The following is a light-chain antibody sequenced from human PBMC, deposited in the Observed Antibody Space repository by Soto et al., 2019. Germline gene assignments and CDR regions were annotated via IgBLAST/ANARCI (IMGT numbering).Light chain of an antibody. CDR3: QQLNSYRYT. Sequence: DIQLTQSPSFLAASVGDRVTITCRASQGIASFLAWYQQKPGKAPKLLIYSATTLQPGVSSRFSGSRSGPEFTLTDSSLQPEDFAAYYCQQLNSYRYTLPQGPKLEIK. V-gene: IGKV1-9*01. CDR1: QGIASF. J-gene: IGKJ2*01. CDR2: SAT.